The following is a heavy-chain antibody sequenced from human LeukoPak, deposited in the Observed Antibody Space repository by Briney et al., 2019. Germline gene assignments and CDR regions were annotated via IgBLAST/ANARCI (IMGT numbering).Heavy chain of an antibody. CDR3: GRGVPWFDP. D-gene: IGHD6-6*01. V-gene: IGHV4-34*01. J-gene: IGHJ5*02. CDR2: INHSGST. CDR1: GGSFSGYY. Sequence: RSSETLSLTCAVYGGSFSGYYRSWIRQPPGKGLEWIGEINHSGSTNYNPSLKSRVTISLVTSKNQFSLNLSSVTAADTAVYYCGRGVPWFDPWGQGTLVTVSS.